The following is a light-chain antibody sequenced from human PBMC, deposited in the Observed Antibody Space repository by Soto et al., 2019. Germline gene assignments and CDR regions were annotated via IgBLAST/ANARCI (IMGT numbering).Light chain of an antibody. CDR1: SSDVGGYNY. V-gene: IGLV2-11*01. CDR3: CSYAGSYIWV. J-gene: IGLJ3*02. CDR2: DVS. Sequence: QPVLTQPRSVSGSPGQSVTISCTGTSSDVGGYNYVSWYQQHPGKAPKLMIYDVSKRPSGVPDRFSGSKSGNTASLTISGLQAEDEADYYSCSYAGSYIWVFGGGTKLTVL.